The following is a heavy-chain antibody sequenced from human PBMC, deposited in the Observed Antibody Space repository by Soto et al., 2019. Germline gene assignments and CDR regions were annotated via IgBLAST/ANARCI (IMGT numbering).Heavy chain of an antibody. CDR1: GASFIPTTW. CDR3: ARGHYYGSGSRVNYYYGMDV. Sequence: LEALPLTCAVSGASFIPTTWCSWVRQPPGQGLEWIGEIYHSGSTNYNPSLKSRVTISVDKSKNQFSLKLSSVTAADTAVYYCARGHYYGSGSRVNYYYGMDVWGQGTTVT. CDR2: IYHSGST. V-gene: IGHV4-4*02. D-gene: IGHD3-10*01. J-gene: IGHJ6*02.